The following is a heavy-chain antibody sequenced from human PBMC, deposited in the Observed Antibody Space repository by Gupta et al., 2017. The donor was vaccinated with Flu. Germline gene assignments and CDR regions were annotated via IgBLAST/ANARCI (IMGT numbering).Heavy chain of an antibody. CDR2: IYWDDEE. J-gene: IGHJ4*02. D-gene: IGHD6-6*01. V-gene: IGHV2-5*02. Sequence: QITLTASGPTLVKPTQTLTLTCTFSGFSLSTRGVGVGWIRQPPGKALEWLALIYWDDEERYSPSPKSRLTITKDTSKNQVVLTMTNMDPVDTATYDCAHLISSIAARAFDYWGQGTLVTVSS. CDR1: GFSLSTRGVG. CDR3: AHLISSIAARAFDY.